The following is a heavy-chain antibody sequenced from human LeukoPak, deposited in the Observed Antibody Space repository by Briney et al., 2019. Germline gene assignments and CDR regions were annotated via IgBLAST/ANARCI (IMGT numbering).Heavy chain of an antibody. CDR3: AKARGDFGSTGSGFDI. Sequence: GGSLRLSCAASGFTFTTYGMHWVRQAPGKGLEWVAFTHYDGGNKYYTDSVKGRFTLSRDNSKNTLYLQMESLRAEDTAAYYCAKARGDFGSTGSGFDIWGQGTMVTVST. CDR1: GFTFTTYG. D-gene: IGHD1-26*01. CDR2: THYDGGNK. V-gene: IGHV3-30*02. J-gene: IGHJ3*02.